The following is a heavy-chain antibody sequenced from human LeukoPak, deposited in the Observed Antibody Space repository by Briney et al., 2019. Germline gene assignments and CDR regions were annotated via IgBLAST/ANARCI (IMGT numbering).Heavy chain of an antibody. CDR1: GGTFSSYA. D-gene: IGHD6-13*01. CDR3: ARGGMNGYSRHNYYYYYMDV. CDR2: IIPIFGTA. V-gene: IGHV1-69*13. J-gene: IGHJ6*03. Sequence: ASVKVSCKASGGTFSSYAISWVRQAPGQGLEWMGGIIPIFGTANYAQKFQGRVTITADESTSTAYMELSSLRSEDTAVYYCARGGMNGYSRHNYYYYYMDVWGKGTTVTVSS.